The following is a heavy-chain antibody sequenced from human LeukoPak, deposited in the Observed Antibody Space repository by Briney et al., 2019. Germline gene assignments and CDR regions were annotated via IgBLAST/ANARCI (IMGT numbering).Heavy chain of an antibody. CDR1: GYTFTSYY. CDR2: INPNRGST. Sequence: ASVEVSCKASGYTFTSYYMYWVRQAPGQGLEWTGIINPNRGSTSYAQKFQGRVTMTRDMSTSTVYMELSSLRSEDTAVYYCATGGHVRVYDSSAYYGHYWGQGTLVTVSS. CDR3: ATGGHVRVYDSSAYYGHY. J-gene: IGHJ4*02. V-gene: IGHV1-46*01. D-gene: IGHD3-22*01.